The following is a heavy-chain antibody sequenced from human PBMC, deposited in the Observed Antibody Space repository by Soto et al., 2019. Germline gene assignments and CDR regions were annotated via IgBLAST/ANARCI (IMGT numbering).Heavy chain of an antibody. D-gene: IGHD2-21*01. CDR3: AKGNEVGDGWYYYYNMDV. CDR2: ISYDGSNK. J-gene: IGHJ6*02. V-gene: IGHV3-30*18. Sequence: GGSLRLSCAASGFTFSSYGMHWVRQAPGRGLEWVAVISYDGSNKYYADSVKGRFTISRDNSKNTLCLQMNSLRAEDTAVYYCAKGNEVGDGWYYYYNMDVWGQGTTVTVSS. CDR1: GFTFSSYG.